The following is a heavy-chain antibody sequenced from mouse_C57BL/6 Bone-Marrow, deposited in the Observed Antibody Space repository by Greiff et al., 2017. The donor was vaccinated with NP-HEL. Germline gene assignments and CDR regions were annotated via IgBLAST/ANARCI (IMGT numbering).Heavy chain of an antibody. D-gene: IGHD3-2*02. V-gene: IGHV1-76*01. CDR3: ARPLDSSGYVAWFAY. Sequence: VKLVESGAELVRPGASVKLSCKASGYTFTDYYINWVKQRPGQGLEWIARIYPGSGNTYYNEKFKGKATLTAEKSSSTAYMQLSSLTSEDSAVYFCARPLDSSGYVAWFAYWGQGTLVTVSA. CDR2: IYPGSGNT. J-gene: IGHJ3*01. CDR1: GYTFTDYY.